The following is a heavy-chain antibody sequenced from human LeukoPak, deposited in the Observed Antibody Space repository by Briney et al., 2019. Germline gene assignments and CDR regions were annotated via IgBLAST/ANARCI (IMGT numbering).Heavy chain of an antibody. CDR1: GGTFSSYA. Sequence: ASVKVSCKASGGTFSSYAISWVRQAPGQGLEWMGRIIPIFGTASYAQKFQGRVTITTDESTSTAYMELSSLRSEDTAVYYCARAGYNWNDGDYYYYYMDVWGKGTTVTVSS. CDR2: IIPIFGTA. V-gene: IGHV1-69*05. D-gene: IGHD1-1*01. CDR3: ARAGYNWNDGDYYYYYMDV. J-gene: IGHJ6*03.